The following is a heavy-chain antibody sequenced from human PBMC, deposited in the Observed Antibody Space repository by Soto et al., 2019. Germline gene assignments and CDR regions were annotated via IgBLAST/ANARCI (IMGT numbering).Heavy chain of an antibody. V-gene: IGHV3-23*01. CDR1: GFTFNTYV. J-gene: IGHJ4*02. D-gene: IGHD3-3*01. CDR2: ISGSGVTT. Sequence: PGGSLRLSCAASGFTFNTYVMSWARQAPGKGLEWVSSISGSGVTTKYADSVKGRFTISRDNSKNTLYLQMNTLRAEDTAVYYCVRNSGYDFWSGYLYWGQGTLVTVSS. CDR3: VRNSGYDFWSGYLY.